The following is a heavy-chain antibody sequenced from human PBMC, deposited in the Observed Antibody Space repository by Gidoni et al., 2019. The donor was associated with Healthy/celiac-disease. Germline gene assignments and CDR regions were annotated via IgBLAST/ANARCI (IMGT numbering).Heavy chain of an antibody. D-gene: IGHD1-26*01. J-gene: IGHJ4*02. Sequence: QEQLVESGGGVVQPGRSLRLTCAASGFTFSSYAMHWVRQAPGKGLELVAVISYDGSNKYYADSVKGRFTISRDNSKNTLYLQMNSLRAEDTAVYYCARDGIGGSYSSALDYWGQGTLVTVSS. CDR3: ARDGIGGSYSSALDY. CDR1: GFTFSSYA. CDR2: ISYDGSNK. V-gene: IGHV3-30-3*01.